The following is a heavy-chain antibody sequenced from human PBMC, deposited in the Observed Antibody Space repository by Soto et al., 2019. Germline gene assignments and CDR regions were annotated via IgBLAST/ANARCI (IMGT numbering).Heavy chain of an antibody. J-gene: IGHJ3*01. CDR1: GFSLNTYGVG. CDR2: IYWDDDT. D-gene: IGHD2-8*02. CDR3: GHSLYCTGDKCYPWGGVFDV. V-gene: IGHV2-5*02. Sequence: QITLKESVPTLVKPTQTLTLTCSFSGFSLNTYGVGVSWIRQPPGKALAWLVLIYWDDDTRYSPSLRSTVSITKETTNNRVVRTITDMDPVETATYYCGHSLYCTGDKCYPWGGVFDVWGQGTMVTVSS.